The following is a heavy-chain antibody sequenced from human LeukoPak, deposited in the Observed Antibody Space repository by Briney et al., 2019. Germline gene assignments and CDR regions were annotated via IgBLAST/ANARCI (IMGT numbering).Heavy chain of an antibody. Sequence: GGSLRLSCVASGFDVNDNFMLWIRQTPGQGLEWISIIYASGGAFHSESVKGRYSAFRDTSKNTIFLQMNNLRAADTAMYYCVRRHDYWGQGTLVTVSS. V-gene: IGHV3-53*01. J-gene: IGHJ4*02. CDR2: IYASGGA. CDR1: GFDVNDNF. CDR3: VRRHDY.